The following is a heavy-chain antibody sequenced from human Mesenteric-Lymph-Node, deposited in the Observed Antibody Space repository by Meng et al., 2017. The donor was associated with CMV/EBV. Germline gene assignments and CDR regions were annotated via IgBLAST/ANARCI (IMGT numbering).Heavy chain of an antibody. CDR3: ALIRYCSSTSCYIWDY. CDR1: TFPSYD. V-gene: IGHV1-69*10. J-gene: IGHJ4*02. D-gene: IGHD2-2*02. CDR2: IIPILGIA. Sequence: TFPSYDINWVRQAPGQGLEWMGEIIPILGIANYAQKFQGRVTITADKSTSTAYMELSSLRSEDTAVYYCALIRYCSSTSCYIWDYWGQGTLVTVSS.